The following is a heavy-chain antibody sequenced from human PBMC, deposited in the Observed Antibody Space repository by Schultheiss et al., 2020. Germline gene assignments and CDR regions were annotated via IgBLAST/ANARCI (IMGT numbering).Heavy chain of an antibody. CDR1: GGSISSGGYY. J-gene: IGHJ6*02. CDR2: IYYSGST. D-gene: IGHD6-19*01. V-gene: IGHV4-31*03. Sequence: SQTLSLTCTVSGGSISSGGYYWSWIRQHPGKGLEWIGYIYYSGSTYYNPSLKSRVTISVDRSTNQFSLKLSSVTAADTAVYYCARDHSSGWYSYYYYYYGMDVWGQGTTVTVSS. CDR3: ARDHSSGWYSYYYYYYGMDV.